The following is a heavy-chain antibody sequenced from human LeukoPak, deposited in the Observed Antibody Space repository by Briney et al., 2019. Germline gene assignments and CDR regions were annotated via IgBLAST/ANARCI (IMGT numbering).Heavy chain of an antibody. Sequence: PGGSLRLSCAASGFTFSSYSMNWVRQAPGKGLEWISSISSSSSYIYYADSVRGRFTISRDKAKNSLYLQMNSLRAEDTAVYYCASYGYSSALEFDPWGQGALVTVSS. CDR1: GFTFSSYS. V-gene: IGHV3-21*01. CDR3: ASYGYSSALEFDP. D-gene: IGHD6-25*01. J-gene: IGHJ5*02. CDR2: ISSSSSYI.